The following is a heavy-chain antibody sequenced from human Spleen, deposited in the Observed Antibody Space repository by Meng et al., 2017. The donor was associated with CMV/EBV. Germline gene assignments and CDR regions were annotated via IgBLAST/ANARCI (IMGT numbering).Heavy chain of an antibody. CDR3: ARDLKPAHCSSTSCYYYYGMDV. CDR2: ISAYNGNT. D-gene: IGHD2-2*01. V-gene: IGHV1-18*01. J-gene: IGHJ6*02. CDR1: GYTFTSYG. Sequence: ASVKVSCKASGYTFTSYGISWVRQAPGQGLEWMGWISAYNGNTNYAQKLQGRVTMTTDTSTSTAYMELRSLRSDDTAVYYCARDLKPAHCSSTSCYYYYGMDVWGQGTTVTVSS.